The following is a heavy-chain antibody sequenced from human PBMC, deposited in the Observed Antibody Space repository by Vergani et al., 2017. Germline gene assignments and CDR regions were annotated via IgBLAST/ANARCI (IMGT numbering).Heavy chain of an antibody. CDR1: GFTFSSYA. CDR2: ISGSGGST. Sequence: EVQLLESGGGLVKPGGSLRLSCAASGFTFSSYAMSWVRQAPGKGLEWVSAISGSGGSTYYADSVKGRFTISIDNSKNTLYLQMNSLRAEDTAVYYCAKAGIVVVTATLDYWGQGTLVTVSS. J-gene: IGHJ4*02. D-gene: IGHD2-21*02. V-gene: IGHV3-23*01. CDR3: AKAGIVVVTATLDY.